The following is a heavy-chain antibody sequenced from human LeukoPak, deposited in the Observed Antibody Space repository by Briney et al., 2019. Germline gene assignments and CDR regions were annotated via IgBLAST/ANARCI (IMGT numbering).Heavy chain of an antibody. V-gene: IGHV3-30*18. CDR3: AKDLFRDLVDTFDI. CDR1: GFTFSSYG. D-gene: IGHD3-3*01. Sequence: GGSLRLSCAASGFTFSSYGMHWVRQAPGKGLEWVAVISYDGSNKYYADSVKGRFTISRDNSKNTLYLQMNSLRPEDTALYYCAKDLFRDLVDTFDIWGQGTMVTVSS. CDR2: ISYDGSNK. J-gene: IGHJ3*02.